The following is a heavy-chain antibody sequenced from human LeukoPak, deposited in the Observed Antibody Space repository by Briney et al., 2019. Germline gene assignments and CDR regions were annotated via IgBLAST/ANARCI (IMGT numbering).Heavy chain of an antibody. CDR3: AREGRAVLRFLEWLGY. V-gene: IGHV1-2*06. CDR2: INPNSGGT. CDR1: GYTFTGYY. D-gene: IGHD3-3*01. J-gene: IGHJ4*02. Sequence: ASVKVSCKASGYTFTGYYMHWVRQAPGQELGWMGRINPNSGGTNYAQKFQGRVTMTRDTSISTAYMELSRLRSDDTAVYYCAREGRAVLRFLEWLGYWGQGTLVTVSS.